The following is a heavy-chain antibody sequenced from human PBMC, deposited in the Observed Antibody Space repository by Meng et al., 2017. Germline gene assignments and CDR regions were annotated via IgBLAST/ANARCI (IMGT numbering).Heavy chain of an antibody. CDR3: AKETDWTYQPYFYYYGLDV. Sequence: GGSLRLSCAASEFTFSSYAMSWVRQAPGKGLEWVSGISASGGTTNYADSVKGRFTVSRDNSQNTVYLQMESLRAEDTAVYYCAKETDWTYQPYFYYYGLDVWGQGTTVTVSS. J-gene: IGHJ6*02. V-gene: IGHV3-23*01. CDR2: ISASGGTT. D-gene: IGHD1-7*01. CDR1: EFTFSSYA.